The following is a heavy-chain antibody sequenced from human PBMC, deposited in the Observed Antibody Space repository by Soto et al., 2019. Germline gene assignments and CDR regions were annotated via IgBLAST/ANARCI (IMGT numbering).Heavy chain of an antibody. CDR2: ITSDGDST. D-gene: IGHD3-10*02. CDR1: GFTFSSCA. V-gene: IGHV3-64D*06. CDR3: VKGNQLLRYYFEY. J-gene: IGHJ4*02. Sequence: VQLVESGGGLVQPGGSLRLSCSPSGFTFSSCAMHWVRQAPGKGLEYVSGITSDGDSTYHADSVKGRFTISRDNSKNTLYLQMSSLRVEDTAVYYCVKGNQLLRYYFEYWGQGTLVTVSS.